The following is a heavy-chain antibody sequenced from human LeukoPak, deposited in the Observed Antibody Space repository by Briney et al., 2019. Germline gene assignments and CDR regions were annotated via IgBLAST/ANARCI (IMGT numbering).Heavy chain of an antibody. V-gene: IGHV4-34*01. D-gene: IGHD2-2*02. J-gene: IGHJ4*02. CDR1: NVSLTGSH. CDR3: ARIRCGHTDDICYNH. CDR2: INDDGYT. Sequence: SETLSLTCGVYNVSLTGSHWSWIRQPPGKRPEWIGEINDDGYTNYNPSLRSRVTISLDTSEKYLSLTLTSVTAADTAVYYCARIRCGHTDDICYNHWGQGTLVTVSS.